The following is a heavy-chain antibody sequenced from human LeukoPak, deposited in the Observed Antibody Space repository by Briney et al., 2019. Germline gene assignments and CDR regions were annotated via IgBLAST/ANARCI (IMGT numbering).Heavy chain of an antibody. CDR1: GGSVSSGSYY. CDR3: AREGNGPAYYHFYYMDV. D-gene: IGHD1-1*01. J-gene: IGHJ6*03. CDR2: IHYSGST. V-gene: IGHV4-61*01. Sequence: PSETLSLTCTVSGGSVSSGSYYWSWIRQPPGKGLEWIAYIHYSGSTNYNPSLKSRVTISVDTSKNQFSLKLRSVTAADTAVYYCAREGNGPAYYHFYYMDVWGKGTTVTVSS.